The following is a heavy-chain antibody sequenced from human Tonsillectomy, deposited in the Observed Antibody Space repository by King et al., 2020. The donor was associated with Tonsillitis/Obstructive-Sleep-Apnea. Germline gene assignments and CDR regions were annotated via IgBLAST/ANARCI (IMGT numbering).Heavy chain of an antibody. Sequence: VQLQQWGAGLLKPSETLSLTCAVYGGSFSGYYWSWIRQPPGKGLEWIGEINHSGSTNYNPSLKSRVTISVDTSKNQFSLKLSSVTAADTAVYYCARGRRIVVVPNLNWFDPWGQGTLVTVSS. CDR1: GGSFSGYY. V-gene: IGHV4-34*01. D-gene: IGHD2-2*01. CDR2: INHSGST. CDR3: ARGRRIVVVPNLNWFDP. J-gene: IGHJ5*02.